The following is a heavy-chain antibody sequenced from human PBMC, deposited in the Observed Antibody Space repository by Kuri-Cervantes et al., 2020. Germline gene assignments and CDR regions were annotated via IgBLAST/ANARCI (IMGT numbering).Heavy chain of an antibody. CDR1: GGPISSFY. CDR3: ARASTLTIFGVINYFFDS. J-gene: IGHJ4*02. CDR2: ISYNETT. D-gene: IGHD3-3*01. Sequence: SETLSLTCTVSGGPISSFYWSWIRQPPGKGLEWIGYISYNETTSYNPSLKGRVTIAVDTSKSQFSLKLNSVTAADTAVYYCARASTLTIFGVINYFFDSWGQGTLVTVSS. V-gene: IGHV4-59*01.